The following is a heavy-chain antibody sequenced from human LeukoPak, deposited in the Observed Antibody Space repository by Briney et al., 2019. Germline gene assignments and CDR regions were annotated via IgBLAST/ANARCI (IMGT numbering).Heavy chain of an antibody. D-gene: IGHD2-2*01. Sequence: SGESLRLSCAASGFTVSNNYMGWVRQAPGKGLEWVSIIHGSSATYYADSVKGRFTISRDNSKNTLYLQMNSLRAEDTAVYYCARDPPSSTHHGMDVWGQGTTVTVSS. CDR3: ARDPPSSTHHGMDV. CDR1: GFTVSNNY. V-gene: IGHV3-66*03. CDR2: IHGSSAT. J-gene: IGHJ6*02.